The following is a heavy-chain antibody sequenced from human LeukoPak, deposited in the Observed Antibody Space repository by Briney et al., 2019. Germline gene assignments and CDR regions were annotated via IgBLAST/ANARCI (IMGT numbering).Heavy chain of an antibody. J-gene: IGHJ4*02. CDR2: FDPEDGET. D-gene: IGHD4-17*01. V-gene: IGHV1-24*01. Sequence: ASVKVSCKVSGYTLTELSMHWVRQAPGKGLEWMGGFDPEDGETIYAQKFQGRVTMTEDTSTDTAYMELGSLRSEDTAVYYCATGGNGVTTESHFDYWGQGTLVTVSS. CDR3: ATGGNGVTTESHFDY. CDR1: GYTLTELS.